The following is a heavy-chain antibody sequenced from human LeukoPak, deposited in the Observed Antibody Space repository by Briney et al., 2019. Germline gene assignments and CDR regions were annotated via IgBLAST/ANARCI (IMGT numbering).Heavy chain of an antibody. V-gene: IGHV1-46*01. CDR2: IDPSGGST. CDR3: ARSRSPTIPFDY. Sequence: PVASVKVSCKAYGYTFTSYYMHWVRQAPGQGLEWMGIIDPSGGSTSYAQKFQGRVTMTRDTSTSTVYMELSSLRSEDTAVYYCARSRSPTIPFDYWGQGTLVTVSS. J-gene: IGHJ4*02. CDR1: GYTFTSYY. D-gene: IGHD5-12*01.